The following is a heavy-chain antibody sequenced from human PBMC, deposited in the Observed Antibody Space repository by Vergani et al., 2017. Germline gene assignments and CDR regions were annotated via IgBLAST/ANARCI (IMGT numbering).Heavy chain of an antibody. CDR2: IYTGDSNT. CDR3: ARQRGGPMSAVENNWFDP. CDR1: GYTLTTYW. Sequence: EVELVQSGPEMRKPGESLKISRKVSGYTLTTYWIGWVRQMPGKSLEWMGIIYTGDSNTRYSPSFQGQVTISADKSISTAYLQWSSLKASDTAMYYCARQRGGPMSAVENNWFDPGGEGTRVTVPS. V-gene: IGHV5-51*01. J-gene: IGHJ5*02. D-gene: IGHD6-19*01.